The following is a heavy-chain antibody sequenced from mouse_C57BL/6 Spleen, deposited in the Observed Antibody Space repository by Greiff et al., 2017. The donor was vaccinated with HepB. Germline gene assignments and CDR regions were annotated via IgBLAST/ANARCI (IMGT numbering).Heavy chain of an antibody. J-gene: IGHJ4*01. CDR1: GYTFTSYG. CDR2: IYPRSGNT. D-gene: IGHD2-4*01. Sequence: QVQLQQSGAELARPGASVKLSCKASGYTFTSYGISWVKQRTGQGLEWIGEIYPRSGNTYYNEKFKGKATLTADKSSSTAYMVLRSLTSEDSAVYFCARDGEYDYEAAMDYWGQGTSVTVSS. CDR3: ARDGEYDYEAAMDY. V-gene: IGHV1-81*01.